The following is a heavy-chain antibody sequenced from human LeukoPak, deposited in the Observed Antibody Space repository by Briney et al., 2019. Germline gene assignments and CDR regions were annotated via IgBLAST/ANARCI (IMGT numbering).Heavy chain of an antibody. D-gene: IGHD6-6*01. CDR2: INHSGST. CDR1: GGSFSGYY. CDR3: ASALYSSSSPFDY. V-gene: IGHV4-34*01. Sequence: SETLSLTCAVCGGSFSGYYWSWIRQPPGKGLEWMGEINHSGSTNYNPSLKSRVTISVDTSKNQFSLKLSSVTAADTAVYYCASALYSSSSPFDYSDQGTLVTVSS. J-gene: IGHJ4*02.